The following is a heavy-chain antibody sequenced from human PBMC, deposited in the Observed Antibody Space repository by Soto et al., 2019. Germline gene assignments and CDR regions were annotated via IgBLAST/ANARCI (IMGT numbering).Heavy chain of an antibody. D-gene: IGHD3-9*01. V-gene: IGHV3-23*01. Sequence: GGSLRLSCAASGFTFSNYAINWVRQAPGKGLEWVSTISGSGGSTYYADSVKGRFTISRDHSKNTLYLQMNSLRAEDTAVYYCARDGGLEGYDILTGYQTKYAFDIWGQGTMVTVSS. CDR1: GFTFSNYA. CDR3: ARDGGLEGYDILTGYQTKYAFDI. CDR2: ISGSGGST. J-gene: IGHJ3*02.